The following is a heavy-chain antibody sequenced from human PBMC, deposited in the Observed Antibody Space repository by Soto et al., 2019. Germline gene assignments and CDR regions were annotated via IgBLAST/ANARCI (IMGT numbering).Heavy chain of an antibody. CDR3: ARLYCRGGSCYSGDAFDI. J-gene: IGHJ3*02. V-gene: IGHV3-30-3*01. Sequence: GGSLRLSCAASGFSFSSYAMHWVRQAPGKGLEWVAVISDDGSNKYYADSVKGRFTISRDNSKNSLYLQMNSLRDEDTAVYYCARLYCRGGSCYSGDAFDIWGQGTMVTVSS. CDR1: GFSFSSYA. D-gene: IGHD2-15*01. CDR2: ISDDGSNK.